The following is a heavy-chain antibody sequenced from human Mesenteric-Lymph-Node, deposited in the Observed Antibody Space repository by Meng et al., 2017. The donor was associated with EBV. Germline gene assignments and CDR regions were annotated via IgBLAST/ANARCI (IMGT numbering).Heavy chain of an antibody. CDR3: AAGYCTSASCYAFGY. D-gene: IGHD2-2*01. J-gene: IGHJ4*02. Sequence: QLQLQESGPGLMRPSETLSLTCTASGDSVSSSTYYWGWIRQPPGKGLECVGSIYYSGNTYYNPSLQSRVSISRDTSKNQFSLKMSAVTAADTAIYYCAAGYCTSASCYAFGYWGQGTLVTVSS. CDR2: IYYSGNT. CDR1: GDSVSSSTYY. V-gene: IGHV4-39*07.